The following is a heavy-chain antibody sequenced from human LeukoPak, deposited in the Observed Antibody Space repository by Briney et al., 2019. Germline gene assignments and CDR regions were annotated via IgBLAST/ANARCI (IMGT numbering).Heavy chain of an antibody. CDR3: ARVYTIFGVGTSDY. V-gene: IGHV1-69*13. Sequence: ASVKVSCKASGGTFSSYAISWVRQAPGQGLEWMGGIIPIFGTANYAQKFQGRVTITADESTSTAYMELSSLRSEDTAVYYCARVYTIFGVGTSDYWGQGTLVTVSS. CDR1: GGTFSSYA. J-gene: IGHJ4*02. CDR2: IIPIFGTA. D-gene: IGHD3-3*01.